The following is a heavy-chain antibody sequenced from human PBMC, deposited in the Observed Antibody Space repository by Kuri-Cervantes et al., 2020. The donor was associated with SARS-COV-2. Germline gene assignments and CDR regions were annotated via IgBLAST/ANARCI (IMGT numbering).Heavy chain of an antibody. V-gene: IGHV1-2*02. CDR2: INPNGGGT. Sequence: ASVKVSCKASGYTFTDYYIHWVRQAPGQGLEWMGWINPNGGGTNCAQKFQGRVTMTRGTSITTAYMELSRLRFDDTAVYYCARVRQNDFQAFDYWGQGTLVTVSS. CDR3: ARVRQNDFQAFDY. D-gene: IGHD3-3*01. J-gene: IGHJ4*02. CDR1: GYTFTDYY.